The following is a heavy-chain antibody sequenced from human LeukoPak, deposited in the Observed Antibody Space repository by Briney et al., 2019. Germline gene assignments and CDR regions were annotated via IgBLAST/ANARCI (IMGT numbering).Heavy chain of an antibody. CDR2: FDPEDGET. D-gene: IGHD3-22*01. J-gene: IGHJ4*02. CDR3: ARGLTMIVVVPGY. V-gene: IGHV1-24*01. Sequence: SVKVSCKVSGYTLTELSMHWVRQAPGKGLEWMGGFDPEDGETIYAQKFQGRVTMTEETSTDTAYMELSSLRSEDTAVYYCARGLTMIVVVPGYWGQGTLVTVSS. CDR1: GYTLTELS.